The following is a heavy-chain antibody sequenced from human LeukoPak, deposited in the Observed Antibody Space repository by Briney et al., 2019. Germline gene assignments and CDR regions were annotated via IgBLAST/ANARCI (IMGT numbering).Heavy chain of an antibody. CDR3: SRDPNGDYVGAFEFQR. CDR2: IGGSGGT. D-gene: IGHD4-17*01. V-gene: IGHV3-23*01. Sequence: GGSLRLSCVVSGLTFSNYAMTWVRQAPGRGLEWVLSIGGSGGTNYADSVRGRFTISRDNSRNTLYLQMNSLRAGDTAVYYCSRDPNGDYVGAFEFQRWGQGTLVTVSS. CDR1: GLTFSNYA. J-gene: IGHJ1*01.